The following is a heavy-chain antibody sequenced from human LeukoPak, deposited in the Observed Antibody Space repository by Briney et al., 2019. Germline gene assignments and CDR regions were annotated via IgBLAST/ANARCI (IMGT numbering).Heavy chain of an antibody. V-gene: IGHV4-59*01. CDR2: IYYSGST. CDR1: GGSFSGYY. J-gene: IGHJ6*03. Sequence: SETLSLTCAVYGGSFSGYYWSWIRQPPGKGLEWIGYIYYSGSTNYNPSLKSRVTISVDTSKNQFSLKLSSVTAADTAVYYCARAGYGSGSNYYYYMDVWGKGTTVTISS. CDR3: ARAGYGSGSNYYYYMDV. D-gene: IGHD3-10*01.